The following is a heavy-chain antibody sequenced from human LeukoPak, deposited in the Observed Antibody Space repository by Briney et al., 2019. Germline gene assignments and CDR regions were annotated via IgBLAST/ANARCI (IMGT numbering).Heavy chain of an antibody. CDR3: AKVMAAMVTWAGIDY. V-gene: IGHV3-30*02. D-gene: IGHD5-18*01. Sequence: GGSLRLSCAASGFTFSSYEMNWVRQAPGKGLEWVSFIRYDGSNEYYADSVKGRFTISRDNSKNTLYLQMNSLRAEDTAVYYCAKVMAAMVTWAGIDYWGQGTLVTVSS. CDR1: GFTFSSYE. CDR2: IRYDGSNE. J-gene: IGHJ4*02.